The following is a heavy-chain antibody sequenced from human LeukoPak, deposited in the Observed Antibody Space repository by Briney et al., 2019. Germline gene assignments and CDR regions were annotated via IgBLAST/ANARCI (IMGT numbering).Heavy chain of an antibody. Sequence: GRYLRLSCASSGFTFDDYPMHSVRPAPGKGLEWVSGSSWNSGSIGYADSVKGRFTISRDNAKNSLYLQMNSLRAEDTALYYCAKSSGSDYSGYYFDNWGQGILVTVSS. D-gene: IGHD1-26*01. J-gene: IGHJ4*02. CDR3: AKSSGSDYSGYYFDN. V-gene: IGHV3-9*01. CDR1: GFTFDDYP. CDR2: SSWNSGSI.